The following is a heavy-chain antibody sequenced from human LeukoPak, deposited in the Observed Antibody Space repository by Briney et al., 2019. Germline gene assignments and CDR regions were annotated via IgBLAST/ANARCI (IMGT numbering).Heavy chain of an antibody. Sequence: GGSLRLSCAASGFTFSSYGMHWVRQAPGKGLEWVAFIRYDGSNKYYADSVKGRFTISRDNSKNTLYLQMNSLRAEDTAVYYCAKPNDILTGYYIPEYFEHWGQGTLVTFSS. V-gene: IGHV3-30*02. CDR1: GFTFSSYG. D-gene: IGHD3-9*01. CDR2: IRYDGSNK. J-gene: IGHJ1*01. CDR3: AKPNDILTGYYIPEYFEH.